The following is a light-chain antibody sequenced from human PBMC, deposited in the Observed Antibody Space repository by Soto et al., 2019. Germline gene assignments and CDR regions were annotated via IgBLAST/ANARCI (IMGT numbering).Light chain of an antibody. V-gene: IGKV1-39*01. CDR2: AAS. CDR1: QSISSY. CDR3: QQSYSTPT. J-gene: IGKJ1*01. Sequence: IHMTQSPSSLAASVGDRVTIPCRASQSISSYLNWYQQKPGKAPKLLIYAASSLQSGVPSRFSGSGSGTDFTLTTSSLQPEDFATYYCQQSYSTPTFGQGTKVDIK.